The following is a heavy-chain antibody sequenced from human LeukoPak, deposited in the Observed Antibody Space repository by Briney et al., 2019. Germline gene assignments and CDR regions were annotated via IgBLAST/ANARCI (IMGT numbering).Heavy chain of an antibody. D-gene: IGHD1-7*01. CDR1: GYRFTSYW. CDR2: IYPGDSDT. J-gene: IGHJ4*02. V-gene: IGHV5-51*01. CDR3: ARLGRYNWNYEGVYFEY. Sequence: GESLKISCKGSGYRFTSYWIGWVRQMPGKGLEWMGIIYPGDSDTRYSPSFQGRVTISADKSINTAYLQWSSLKASDTAMYYCARLGRYNWNYEGVYFEYWGQGTLITVSS.